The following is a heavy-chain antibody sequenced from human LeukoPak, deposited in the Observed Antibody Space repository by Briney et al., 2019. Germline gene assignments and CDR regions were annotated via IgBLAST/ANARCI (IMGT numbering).Heavy chain of an antibody. D-gene: IGHD6-13*01. V-gene: IGHV4-4*07. J-gene: IGHJ4*02. CDR2: IYTSGST. CDR3: AREGGSSWYSWYYFDY. Sequence: SETLSLTCTVSGGSISSYYWSWIRQPAGKGLEWIGRIYTSGSTNYNPSLKSRVTMSVDTSKNQFSLKLSSVTAADTAVYYCAREGGSSWYSWYYFDYWGQGTLVTVSS. CDR1: GGSISSYY.